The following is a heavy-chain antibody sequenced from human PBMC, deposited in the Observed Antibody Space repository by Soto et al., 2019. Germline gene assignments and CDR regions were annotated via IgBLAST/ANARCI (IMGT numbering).Heavy chain of an antibody. D-gene: IGHD6-6*01. CDR3: ATSDSSVEYFQH. CDR1: GLTFSSYA. CDR2: ITATGGGL. J-gene: IGHJ1*01. Sequence: EVQLLESGGGLVHPGGSLRLSCAASGLTFSSYAMSWVRQAPGKGLEWVSAITATGGGLYYADSVKGRFTISRDNSRDTLYLQMNSLRAEDTAVYYCATSDSSVEYFQHWGQGTLVTVSS. V-gene: IGHV3-23*01.